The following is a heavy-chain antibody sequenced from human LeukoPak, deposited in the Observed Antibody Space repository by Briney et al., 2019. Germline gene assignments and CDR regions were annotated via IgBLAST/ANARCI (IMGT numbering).Heavy chain of an antibody. CDR3: ARPLLRRNWFDP. J-gene: IGHJ5*02. V-gene: IGHV4-34*01. CDR1: GGSFSGYY. Sequence: SETLSLTCAVYGGSFSGYYWSWIRQPPGKGLEWIGEINHSGSTNYNPSLKSRVTISVDTSKNQFSLKLSSVTVADTAVYYCARPLLRRNWFDPWGQGTLVTVSS. D-gene: IGHD2/OR15-2a*01. CDR2: INHSGST.